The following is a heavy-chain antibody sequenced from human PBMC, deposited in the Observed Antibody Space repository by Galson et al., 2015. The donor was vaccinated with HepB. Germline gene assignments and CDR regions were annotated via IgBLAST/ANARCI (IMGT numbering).Heavy chain of an antibody. J-gene: IGHJ6*03. Sequence: SVKVSCKASGYTFTSYAMHWVRQAPGQRLEWMGWINAGNGNTKYSQKFQGRVTITRDTSASTAYMELSSLRSEDTAVYYCARASGCSSTSCPYYYYYMDVWGKGTTVTVSS. V-gene: IGHV1-3*01. D-gene: IGHD2-2*01. CDR3: ARASGCSSTSCPYYYYYMDV. CDR2: INAGNGNT. CDR1: GYTFTSYA.